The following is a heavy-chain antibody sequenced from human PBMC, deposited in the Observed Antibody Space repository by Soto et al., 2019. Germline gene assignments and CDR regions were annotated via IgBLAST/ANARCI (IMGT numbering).Heavy chain of an antibody. CDR3: ARHINTIFGVVITDLNWFDP. J-gene: IGHJ5*02. Sequence: PSETLSLTCTVSGDSISSSSYYWGWVRQPPGKGLEWIGSLYYSGSTYYNPSLKSRVTISVDTSKNQFSLKLSSVTAADTAVYYCARHINTIFGVVITDLNWFDPCGQATLLTVSS. CDR1: GDSISSSSYY. D-gene: IGHD3-3*01. V-gene: IGHV4-39*01. CDR2: LYYSGST.